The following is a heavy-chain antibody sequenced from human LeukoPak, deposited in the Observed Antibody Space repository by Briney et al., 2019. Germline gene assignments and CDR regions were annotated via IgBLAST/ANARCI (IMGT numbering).Heavy chain of an antibody. Sequence: GGSLRLSCAASGFTFSGSAMPWVRQASGKGLEWVGRIRSKANSYATAYAASVKGRFTISRDDSKNAAYLQMNSLKTEDTAVYYCTTPRGYSSGWYPPNYYYGMDVWGQGTTVTVSS. J-gene: IGHJ6*02. CDR2: IRSKANSYAT. CDR1: GFTFSGSA. CDR3: TTPRGYSSGWYPPNYYYGMDV. V-gene: IGHV3-73*01. D-gene: IGHD6-19*01.